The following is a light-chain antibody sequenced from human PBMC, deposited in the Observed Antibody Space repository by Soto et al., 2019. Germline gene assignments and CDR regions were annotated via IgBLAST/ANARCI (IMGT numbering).Light chain of an antibody. Sequence: DIQMTQSPSSLAASVGDRVTITCRASQGIRSDLGWFQQKPGKAPKRLIYGATSLQSGVPSRFSGSGSGTEFTLTISSLQPEDFATYYCLQHSSYPLTFGHGTKVEIK. CDR3: LQHSSYPLT. CDR1: QGIRSD. CDR2: GAT. J-gene: IGKJ1*01. V-gene: IGKV1-17*01.